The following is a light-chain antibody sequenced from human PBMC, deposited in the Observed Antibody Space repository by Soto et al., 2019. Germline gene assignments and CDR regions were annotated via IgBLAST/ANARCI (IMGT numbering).Light chain of an antibody. Sequence: EIVLTQSPGTLSLSPGERATLSCRASQSVSSSYLAWYQKKPGQAPRLLIYGASRRATCIPDRFSGSGSGTDFTLTISRLEPDDFAVYYYQQYGSSPAFGQGTKVEIK. CDR2: GAS. CDR3: QQYGSSPA. J-gene: IGKJ1*01. V-gene: IGKV3-20*01. CDR1: QSVSSSY.